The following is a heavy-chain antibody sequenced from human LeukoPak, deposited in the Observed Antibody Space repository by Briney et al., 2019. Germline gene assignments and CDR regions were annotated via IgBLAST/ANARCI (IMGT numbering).Heavy chain of an antibody. V-gene: IGHV1-69*05. CDR2: IIPVFGTA. D-gene: IGHD3-16*01. Sequence: SVKVSCKASGGTFSSYAISWVRQAPGQGLEWMGGIIPVFGTANYAQKFQGRVTITTDESTSTAYMELSSLRSEDTAVYYCATQGGDSNYIDYWGQGTLVTVSS. CDR1: GGTFSSYA. J-gene: IGHJ4*02. CDR3: ATQGGDSNYIDY.